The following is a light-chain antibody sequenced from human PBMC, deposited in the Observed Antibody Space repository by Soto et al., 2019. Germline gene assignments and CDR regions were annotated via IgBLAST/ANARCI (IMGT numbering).Light chain of an antibody. CDR1: QSVSNY. CDR3: KHGGT. CDR2: DAS. V-gene: IGKV3-11*01. J-gene: IGKJ5*01. Sequence: EIVLTQSPATLSLSPGERATVSCRASQSVSNYLGWYQQKPGHAPRLLIYDASNRATGIPARFSGSGSGTDFTLTISSLEPEDFAVYYCKHGGTFGQGTRLEIK.